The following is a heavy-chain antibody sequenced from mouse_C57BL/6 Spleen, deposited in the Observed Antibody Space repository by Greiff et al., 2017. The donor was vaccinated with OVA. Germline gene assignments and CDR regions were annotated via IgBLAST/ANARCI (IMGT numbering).Heavy chain of an antibody. CDR2: ISSGGDYI. CDR3: TRDPLPLYYYAMDY. CDR1: GFTFSSYA. V-gene: IGHV5-9-1*02. J-gene: IGHJ4*01. Sequence: EVQLVESGEGLVKPGGSLKLSCAASGFTFSSYAMSWVRQTPEKRLEWVAYISSGGDYIYYADTVKGRFTISRDNARNTLYLQMSSLKSEDTAMYYCTRDPLPLYYYAMDYWGQGTSVTVSS. D-gene: IGHD2-10*01.